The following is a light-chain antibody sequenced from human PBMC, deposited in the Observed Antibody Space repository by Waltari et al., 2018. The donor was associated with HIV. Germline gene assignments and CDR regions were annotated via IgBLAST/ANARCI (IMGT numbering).Light chain of an antibody. CDR1: SSNIGSNY. V-gene: IGLV1-47*01. CDR3: AAWDDSLSGLV. CDR2: RNN. Sequence: QSVLTQPPSASGTPGQRVTISCSGSSSNIGSNYVYWYQQLPGTAPKLLIYRNNQRPSWVPDRLSGSKSGTSASLAISGLRSDDEADYYCAAWDDSLSGLVFGGGTKLTVL. J-gene: IGLJ3*02.